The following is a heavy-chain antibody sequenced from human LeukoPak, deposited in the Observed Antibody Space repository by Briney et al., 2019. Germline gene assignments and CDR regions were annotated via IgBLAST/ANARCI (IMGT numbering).Heavy chain of an antibody. CDR3: AKDPSSESTNWFDP. J-gene: IGHJ5*02. D-gene: IGHD3-22*01. CDR1: GFIFTNYA. V-gene: IGHV3-30*02. Sequence: GGSLRLSCAASGFIFTNYAMHWVRQAPGKGLEWVAFLRHDGINKYHADSVKGRSTISRDNSKNSLYLQMNGLRTDDTAVYYCAKDPSSESTNWFDPWGQGTLVTVSS. CDR2: LRHDGINK.